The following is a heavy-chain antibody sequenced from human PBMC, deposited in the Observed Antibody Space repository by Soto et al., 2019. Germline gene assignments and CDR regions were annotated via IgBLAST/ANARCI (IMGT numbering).Heavy chain of an antibody. CDR1: GFTFSSYG. CDR3: AKGGHLGSGNYYTPYYFDY. J-gene: IGHJ4*02. CDR2: ISYDGSNK. V-gene: IGHV3-30*18. D-gene: IGHD3-10*01. Sequence: QVQLVESVGVVVKPGRSLRLSCAASGFTFSSYGMHWVRQAPGKGLEWVAVISYDGSNKYYADSVKGRFTISRDNSKNTLYLQMNSLRAEDTAVYYCAKGGHLGSGNYYTPYYFDYWVQGTLVTVSS.